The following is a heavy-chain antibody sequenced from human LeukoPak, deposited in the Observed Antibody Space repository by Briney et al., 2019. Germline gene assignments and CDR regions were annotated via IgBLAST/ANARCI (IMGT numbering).Heavy chain of an antibody. D-gene: IGHD5-18*01. V-gene: IGHV1-8*02. CDR2: MNPNSGNT. CDR1: GYTFTDYY. Sequence: ASVKVSCKASGYTFTDYYIHWVRQAPGQGLEWMGWMNPNSGNTGYAQKFQGRVTMTRNTSISTAYMELSSLRSEDTAVYYCARMNTAMVTAEVDYWGQGTLVTVSS. J-gene: IGHJ4*02. CDR3: ARMNTAMVTAEVDY.